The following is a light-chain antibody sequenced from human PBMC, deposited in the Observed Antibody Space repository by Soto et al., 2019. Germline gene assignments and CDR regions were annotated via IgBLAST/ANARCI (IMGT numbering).Light chain of an antibody. CDR3: AAWDDSLYGWV. CDR1: SSNIGSNT. CDR2: YNN. J-gene: IGLJ3*02. Sequence: QSALTQPPSASGTPGQRVTFSCSGSSSNIGSNTVNWYQQLPGTAPTLLIYYNNQRPSGVPDRFSGSKSGTSASLAISGLQSEDEAHYYCAAWDDSLYGWVFGGETKVTVL. V-gene: IGLV1-44*01.